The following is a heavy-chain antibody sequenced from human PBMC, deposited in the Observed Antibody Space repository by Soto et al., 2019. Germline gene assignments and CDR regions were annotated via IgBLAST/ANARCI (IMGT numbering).Heavy chain of an antibody. J-gene: IGHJ4*02. V-gene: IGHV1-18*04. CDR3: ATYYFGSGSYYRFDN. CDR2: ISASDGST. CDR1: GDTFTANF. D-gene: IGHD3-10*01. Sequence: ASVKVSCKASGDTFTANFLHWVRQAPGQGLEWMGWISASDGSTNSAQKFRGRISLTTDTSTNTAYLDLLSLTSDDTAVYFCATYYFGSGSYYRFDNWGQGTLVTVSS.